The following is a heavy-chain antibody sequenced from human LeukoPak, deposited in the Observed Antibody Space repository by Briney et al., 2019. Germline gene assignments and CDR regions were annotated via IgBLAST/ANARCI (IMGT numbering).Heavy chain of an antibody. CDR2: IGSSDSTA. J-gene: IGHJ4*02. CDR1: GFTFSSYE. Sequence: GGSLRLSCVASGFTFSSYEMNWVRQAPGKGLEWLSYIGSSDSTAHYADSVKGRFTISRDNAKNSLYLQMNSLRAEDTAVYYCARTPNYKGYFDYWGQGTLVTVSS. V-gene: IGHV3-48*03. CDR3: ARTPNYKGYFDY. D-gene: IGHD3-10*01.